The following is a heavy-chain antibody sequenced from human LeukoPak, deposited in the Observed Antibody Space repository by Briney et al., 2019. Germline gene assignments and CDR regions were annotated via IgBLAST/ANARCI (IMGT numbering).Heavy chain of an antibody. CDR1: GGSISSSSYY. V-gene: IGHV4-39*07. J-gene: IGHJ6*03. CDR2: IYYSGST. CDR3: ARSRATLSFYYMDV. D-gene: IGHD1-26*01. Sequence: SETLSLTCTVSGGSISSSSYYWGWIRQPPGKGLEWIGSIYYSGSTYYNPSLKSRVTISVDTSKNQFSLRLRPVTAADTAVYYCARSRATLSFYYMDVWGKGTTVTVSS.